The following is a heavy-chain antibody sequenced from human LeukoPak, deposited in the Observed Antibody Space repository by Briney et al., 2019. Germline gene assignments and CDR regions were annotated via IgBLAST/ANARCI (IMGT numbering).Heavy chain of an antibody. V-gene: IGHV4-4*09. CDR2: IYTSGST. Sequence: PSETLSLTCTVSGGSISSYYWSWIRQPPGKGLEWIGYIYTSGSTNCNPSLKSRVTISVDTSKNQFSLKLSSVTAADTAVYYCARQTSGYYYMDVWGKGTTVTVSS. CDR1: GGSISSYY. D-gene: IGHD3-3*01. J-gene: IGHJ6*03. CDR3: ARQTSGYYYMDV.